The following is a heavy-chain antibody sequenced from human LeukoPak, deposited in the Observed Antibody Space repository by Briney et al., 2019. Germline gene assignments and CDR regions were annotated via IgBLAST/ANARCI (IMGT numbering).Heavy chain of an antibody. CDR2: IYSGGST. Sequence: PGGSLRLSCAASGFTASSNYMSWVRQAPGKGLEWVSVIYSGGSTYYADSVKGRFTISRDNSKNTLYLQMNSLRAEDTAVYYCARTSAWNYDSSGYYYPDYWGQGTLVTVSS. CDR1: GFTASSNY. V-gene: IGHV3-66*01. J-gene: IGHJ4*02. CDR3: ARTSAWNYDSSGYYYPDY. D-gene: IGHD3-22*01.